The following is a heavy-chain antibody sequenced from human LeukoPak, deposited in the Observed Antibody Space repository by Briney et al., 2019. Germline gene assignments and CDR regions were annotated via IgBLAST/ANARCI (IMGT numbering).Heavy chain of an antibody. Sequence: SQTLSLTCTVSGGSISSGSYYWSWIRQPAGKGLEWIGRIYTSGSTNYDPSLKSRVTISVDKSKNQFSLKLSSVTAADTAVYYCARDSVLGTYYYDSSGYYFWDRGAFDIWGQGTMVTVSS. D-gene: IGHD3-22*01. J-gene: IGHJ3*02. CDR3: ARDSVLGTYYYDSSGYYFWDRGAFDI. CDR2: IYTSGST. V-gene: IGHV4-61*02. CDR1: GGSISSGSYY.